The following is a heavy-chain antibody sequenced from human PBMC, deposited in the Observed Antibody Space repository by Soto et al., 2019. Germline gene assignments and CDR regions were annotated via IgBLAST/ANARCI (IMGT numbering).Heavy chain of an antibody. D-gene: IGHD4-17*01. CDR1: GGTFSSYT. J-gene: IGHJ6*02. V-gene: IGHV1-69*02. CDR2: IIPILGIA. CDR3: ARGVTTVAGYGMDV. Sequence: QVQLVQSGAEVKKPGSSVKVSCKASGGTFSSYTISWVRQAPGQGLEWMGRIIPILGIANYAQKFQGRVTITADKSTSTAYMELRRLRSEDTAVYYCARGVTTVAGYGMDVWGQGTTVTVSS.